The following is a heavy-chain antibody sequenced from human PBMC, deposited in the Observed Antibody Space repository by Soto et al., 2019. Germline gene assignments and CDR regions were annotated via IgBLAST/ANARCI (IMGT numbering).Heavy chain of an antibody. CDR3: ARHRYSYGVYYFDY. CDR2: IYYSGST. D-gene: IGHD5-18*01. V-gene: IGHV4-59*08. J-gene: IGHJ4*02. CDR1: GGSISNYY. Sequence: SVTLSLTCIVAGGSISNYYWSWIRQPPGKGLEWIGYIYYSGSTNYNPSLTSRVTISVDTSKNQFSLKLSSVTAADTAVYYCARHRYSYGVYYFDYWGQGTLVTVSS.